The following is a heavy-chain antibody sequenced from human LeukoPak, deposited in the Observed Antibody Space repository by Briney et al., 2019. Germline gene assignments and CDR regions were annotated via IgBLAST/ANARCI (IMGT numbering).Heavy chain of an antibody. CDR1: GFSLSTSGVD. CDR2: IYWNDDK. Sequence: SGPTLVKPTQTLTLTCTFSGFSLSTSGVDVGWIRQPPGKALEWLALIYWNDDKRYSPSLKSRLTITKDTSKNQVVLTMTNMDPVDTATYYCAHNPRSDYCSSTSCIDAFDIWGQGTMVTVSS. CDR3: AHNPRSDYCSSTSCIDAFDI. J-gene: IGHJ3*02. D-gene: IGHD2-2*01. V-gene: IGHV2-5*01.